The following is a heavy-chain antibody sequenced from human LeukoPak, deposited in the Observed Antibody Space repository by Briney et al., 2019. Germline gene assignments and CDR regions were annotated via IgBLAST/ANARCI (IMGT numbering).Heavy chain of an antibody. CDR1: GNTFTSYA. J-gene: IGHJ4*02. CDR2: ITPSGGT. Sequence: ASVKVSCKASGNTFTSYAIHWVRQAPGQGLEWMGWITPSGGTNYPQKFQGRVAITWDTSITTAYMDLSRLTSDDTAVYYCARDRYGDGFAHLDYWGQGALVTVSS. CDR3: ARDRYGDGFAHLDY. D-gene: IGHD5-24*01. V-gene: IGHV1-2*02.